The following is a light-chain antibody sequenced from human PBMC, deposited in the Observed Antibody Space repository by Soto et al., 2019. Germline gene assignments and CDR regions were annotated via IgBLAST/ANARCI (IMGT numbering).Light chain of an antibody. Sequence: EIVLTQSPVILSVSPGESATLSCRASQSVTRNLAWYQQIPGQAPRLLVYHASVRATGIPARFSGSGSGTEFSLPISNLQSEDFAVYFCQQYNDWPPITFGQGTRLEIK. CDR1: QSVTRN. CDR3: QQYNDWPPIT. V-gene: IGKV3-15*01. J-gene: IGKJ5*01. CDR2: HAS.